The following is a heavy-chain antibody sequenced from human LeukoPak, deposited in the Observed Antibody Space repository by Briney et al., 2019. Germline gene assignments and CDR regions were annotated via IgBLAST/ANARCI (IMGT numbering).Heavy chain of an antibody. D-gene: IGHD6-19*01. CDR3: AKDPREFDSSGWYYFDY. CDR1: GFXFSTYG. J-gene: IGHJ4*02. CDR2: ISYDGDNN. Sequence: GSLRLSCAASGFXFSTYGMDWVRQAPGKGLEWVAVISYDGDNNYYADSVKGRFTISRDNSKNTLYLQLSSLRADDTAVYYCAKDPREFDSSGWYYFDYWGQGTLVTVSS. V-gene: IGHV3-30*18.